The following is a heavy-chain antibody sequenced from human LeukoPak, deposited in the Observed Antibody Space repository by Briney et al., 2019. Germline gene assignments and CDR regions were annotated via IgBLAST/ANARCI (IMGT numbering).Heavy chain of an antibody. Sequence: SQTLSLTCTVSGGSISSGGYYWSWIRQPPGKGLEWIGYIYHSGSTYYNPSLKSRVTISVDRSKNQFSLKLSSVTAADTAVYYCARVGATKGYDYWGQGTLVTVSS. V-gene: IGHV4-30-2*01. D-gene: IGHD1-26*01. CDR2: IYHSGST. J-gene: IGHJ4*02. CDR3: ARVGATKGYDY. CDR1: GGSISSGGYY.